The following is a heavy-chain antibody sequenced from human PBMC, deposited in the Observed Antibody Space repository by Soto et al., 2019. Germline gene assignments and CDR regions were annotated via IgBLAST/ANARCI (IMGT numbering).Heavy chain of an antibody. V-gene: IGHV3-33*01. D-gene: IGHD3-10*01. J-gene: IGHJ6*02. Sequence: QVQLVESGGGVVQPGGSLRLSCEASGFTFDTYGMHWVRQAPGKGLEWVSVVWYDGSRKYHADSVKGRFTMSRDNLKNMVFLQMRSLSADDTATYYCARDSGLYGIDVWGQGTTVIVS. CDR1: GFTFDTYG. CDR3: ARDSGLYGIDV. CDR2: VWYDGSRK.